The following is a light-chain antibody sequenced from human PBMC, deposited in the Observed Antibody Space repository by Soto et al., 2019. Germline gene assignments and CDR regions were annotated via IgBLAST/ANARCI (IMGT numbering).Light chain of an antibody. V-gene: IGKV2-28*01. CDR3: MQALNVPLT. CDR1: QSLLHSKGNNY. CDR2: FGS. Sequence: DVVMTQSPLSLVVTPGEPASISCTSSQSLLHSKGNNYLDWYLQKPGQSPQLLIYFGSNRASGVHDRFSGSASGTDFTQNISRVEAEDVGVYYCMQALNVPLTFGGGTKVEIK. J-gene: IGKJ4*01.